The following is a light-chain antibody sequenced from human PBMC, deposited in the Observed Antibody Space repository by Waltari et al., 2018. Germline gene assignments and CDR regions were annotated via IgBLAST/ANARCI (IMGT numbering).Light chain of an antibody. J-gene: IGKJ4*01. CDR1: HSVLYSSNNKNY. CDR2: WAS. Sequence: DIVMTQSPDSLAVSLGERATINCKSRHSVLYSSNNKNYLTWYQQKPGQPPKLLIYWASVRGSGVPDRFIGSESGTDFTLTISHLQAEDVAVYYCQQQYSFPLTFGGGTKVEIK. CDR3: QQQYSFPLT. V-gene: IGKV4-1*01.